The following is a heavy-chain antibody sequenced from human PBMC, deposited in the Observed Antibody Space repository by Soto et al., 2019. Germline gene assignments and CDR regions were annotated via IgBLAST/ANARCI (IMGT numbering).Heavy chain of an antibody. V-gene: IGHV1-18*04. J-gene: IGHJ4*02. Sequence: GASVKVSCKASGYTFTSYGISWVRQAPGQGLEWMGWISAYNGNTNYAQKLQGRVTMTTDTSTSTAYMELRSLRSDDTAVYYCAREHHYGSGSYYRAEIDYWGQGTLVTVSS. D-gene: IGHD3-10*01. CDR3: AREHHYGSGSYYRAEIDY. CDR2: ISAYNGNT. CDR1: GYTFTSYG.